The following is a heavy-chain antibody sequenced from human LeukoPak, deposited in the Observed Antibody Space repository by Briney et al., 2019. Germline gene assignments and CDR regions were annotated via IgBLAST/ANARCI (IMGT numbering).Heavy chain of an antibody. CDR1: VFTSSSYA. J-gene: IGHJ4*02. CDR2: ISYDGSNK. CDR3: ARDDTKYSRGRYYFHC. Sequence: GRSPRLSRAPSVFTSSSYAMHWVRHAPGKGLEWVAVISYDGSNKYYADSVKGRFTISRDNSKNTPYLQMNSLRAEDTAVYYCARDDTKYSRGRYYFHCWGQGALV. V-gene: IGHV3-30*04. D-gene: IGHD6-19*01.